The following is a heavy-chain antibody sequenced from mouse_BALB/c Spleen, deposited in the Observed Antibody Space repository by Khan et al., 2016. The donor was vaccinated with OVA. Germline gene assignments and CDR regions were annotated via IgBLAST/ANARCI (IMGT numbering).Heavy chain of an antibody. CDR1: GYSFTDYY. D-gene: IGHD1-2*01. J-gene: IGHJ3*01. Sequence: QVQLQQSGAELARPGASVKLSCKASGYSFTDYYINWVKQRTGQGLEWIGEISPGSGDTYYNEKFKGKATLTADQSSSKAYMQISSLTSEASAVYCCARRNYFGYTFADWGQGTLVTVSA. V-gene: IGHV1-77*01. CDR2: ISPGSGDT. CDR3: ARRNYFGYTFAD.